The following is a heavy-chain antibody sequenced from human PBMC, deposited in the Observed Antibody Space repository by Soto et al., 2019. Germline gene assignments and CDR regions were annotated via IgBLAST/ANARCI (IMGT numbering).Heavy chain of an antibody. CDR1: GFTFGSYA. V-gene: IGHV3-64D*08. CDR3: VKTQYYYDSSGDFDY. J-gene: IGHJ4*02. D-gene: IGHD3-22*01. Sequence: PGGSLRLSCSASGFTFGSYAFHWVRQAPGKGLEYVSAINHNGVSRYYADSVKGRFTISRDDSKNTLYLQMSSLRAEDTAVYYFVKTQYYYDSSGDFDYWGQGTLVTVSS. CDR2: INHNGVSR.